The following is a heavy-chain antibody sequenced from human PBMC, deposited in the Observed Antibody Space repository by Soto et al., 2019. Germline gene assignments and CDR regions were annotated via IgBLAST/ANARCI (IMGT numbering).Heavy chain of an antibody. V-gene: IGHV6-1*01. CDR2: TYYRSKWYN. CDR1: GDSVSSNSAA. D-gene: IGHD5-12*01. Sequence: SQTLSLTCAISGDSVSSNSAAWNWIRQSPSRGLEWLGRTYYRSKWYNDYAVSVKSRITINPDTSKNQFSLQLSSVTAADTAVYYCARHIGEWLRYYYYMDVWGKGTTVTVSS. J-gene: IGHJ6*03. CDR3: ARHIGEWLRYYYYMDV.